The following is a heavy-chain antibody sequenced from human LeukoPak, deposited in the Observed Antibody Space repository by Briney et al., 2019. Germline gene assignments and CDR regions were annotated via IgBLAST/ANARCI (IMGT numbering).Heavy chain of an antibody. D-gene: IGHD6-6*01. CDR1: GYTFTNYG. CDR3: ARERYSSSSDRYFDY. Sequence: SVKVSCKASGYTFTNYGITWVRQAPGQGLEWMGGIIPIFGTANYAQKFQGRVTITTDESTSTAYMELSSLRSENTAVYYCARERYSSSSDRYFDYWGQGTLVTVSS. J-gene: IGHJ4*02. CDR2: IIPIFGTA. V-gene: IGHV1-69*05.